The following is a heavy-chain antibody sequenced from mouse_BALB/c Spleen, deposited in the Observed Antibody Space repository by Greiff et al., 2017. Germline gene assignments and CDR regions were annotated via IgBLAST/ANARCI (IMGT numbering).Heavy chain of an antibody. D-gene: IGHD1-1*01. Sequence: EVQLQQSGAELVKPGASVKLSCTASGFNIKDTYMHWVKQRPEQGLEWIGRIDPANGNTKYDPKFQGKDTIAADTSSNTAYLQLSSLTSEDTAVYYCARGYGSSWFAYWGQGTLVTVSA. V-gene: IGHV14-3*02. CDR3: ARGYGSSWFAY. J-gene: IGHJ3*01. CDR1: GFNIKDTY. CDR2: IDPANGNT.